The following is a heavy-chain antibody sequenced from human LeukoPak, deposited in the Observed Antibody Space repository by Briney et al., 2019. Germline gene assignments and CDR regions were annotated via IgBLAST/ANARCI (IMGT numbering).Heavy chain of an antibody. Sequence: SETLSLTCTVSGGSISSYYWSWIRQPPVKGLEWIGYIYYSGSTNYNPSLKSRVTISVDTSKNQFSLKLSSVTAADTAVYYCARVGYNWNDAGNWFDPWGQGTLVTVSS. D-gene: IGHD1-1*01. J-gene: IGHJ5*02. CDR1: GGSISSYY. V-gene: IGHV4-59*01. CDR2: IYYSGST. CDR3: ARVGYNWNDAGNWFDP.